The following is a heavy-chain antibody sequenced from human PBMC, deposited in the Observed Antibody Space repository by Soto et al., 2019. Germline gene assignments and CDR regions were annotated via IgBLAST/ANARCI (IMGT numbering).Heavy chain of an antibody. V-gene: IGHV4-4*02. CDR2: IYHSGST. CDR1: GGSISSSNW. CDR3: ARVKGITIFGGGGDFDY. J-gene: IGHJ4*02. Sequence: QVQLQESGPGLVKPSGTLSLTCAVSGGSISSSNWWSWVRQPPGKGLEWIGEIYHSGSTNYNPSLKSRATISVDKSKNQFSLKLSSVTAADTAVYYCARVKGITIFGGGGDFDYWGQGTLVTVSS. D-gene: IGHD3-3*01.